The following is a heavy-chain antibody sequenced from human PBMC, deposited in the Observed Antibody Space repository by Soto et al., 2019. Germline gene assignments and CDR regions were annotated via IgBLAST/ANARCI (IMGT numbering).Heavy chain of an antibody. CDR3: ARAGYYDILTGYPHADYYYYGMDV. Sequence: RGESLKISCKGSGYSFTSYWIGWVRQMPGKGLEWMGIIYPGDSDTRYSPSFQGQVTISADKSISTAYLQWSSLKASDTAMYYCARAGYYDILTGYPHADYYYYGMDVWGQGTTVTVSS. V-gene: IGHV5-51*01. J-gene: IGHJ6*02. CDR1: GYSFTSYW. D-gene: IGHD3-9*01. CDR2: IYPGDSDT.